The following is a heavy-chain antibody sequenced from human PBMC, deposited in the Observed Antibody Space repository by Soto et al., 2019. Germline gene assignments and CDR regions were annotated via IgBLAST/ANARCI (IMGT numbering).Heavy chain of an antibody. CDR3: SIDLAPEGYCSGGSCGAFDI. J-gene: IGHJ3*02. CDR1: GFTFSSYA. D-gene: IGHD2-15*01. V-gene: IGHV3-23*01. Sequence: GGSLRLSCAASGFTFSSYAMSWVRQAPGKGLEWVSAISGSGGSTYYADSVKGRFTISRDNSKNTLYLQMNSLRAEDTAVYYFSIDLAPEGYCSGGSCGAFDIRGQGTMVTVSS. CDR2: ISGSGGST.